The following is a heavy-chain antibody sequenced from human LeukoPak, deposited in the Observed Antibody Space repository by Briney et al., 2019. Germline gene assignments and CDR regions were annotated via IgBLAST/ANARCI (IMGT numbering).Heavy chain of an antibody. CDR3: ARGPYGDSAFDI. Sequence: GGSLRLSCAASGFTFSSYWMHWVRQAPGKGLVWVSRINSDGSSTSYADSVKGRFTISRDNAKNTLYLQMNSLRAEDTAVYYCARGPYGDSAFDIWGQGTMVTVSS. J-gene: IGHJ3*02. V-gene: IGHV3-74*01. CDR2: INSDGSST. CDR1: GFTFSSYW. D-gene: IGHD4-17*01.